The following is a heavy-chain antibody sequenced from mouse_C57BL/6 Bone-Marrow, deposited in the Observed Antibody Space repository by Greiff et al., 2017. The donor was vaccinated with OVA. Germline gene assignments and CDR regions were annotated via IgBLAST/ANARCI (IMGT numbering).Heavy chain of an antibody. Sequence: EVKLVESEGGLVQPGSSMKLSCTASGFTFSDYYMAWVRQVPEKGLEWVANINYDGSSTYYLDSLKSRFIISRDNAKNILYLQMSSLKSEDTATYYCARGCLYWYFDVWGTGTTVTVSS. J-gene: IGHJ1*03. CDR3: ARGCLYWYFDV. CDR2: INYDGSST. V-gene: IGHV5-16*01. CDR1: GFTFSDYY.